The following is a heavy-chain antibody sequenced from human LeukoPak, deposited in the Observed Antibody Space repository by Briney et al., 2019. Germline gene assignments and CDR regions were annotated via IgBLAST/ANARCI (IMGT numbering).Heavy chain of an antibody. CDR2: ITASGTAM. Sequence: PGGSLRLSCAASGFTFSSYSMNWVRQAPGKGLEWVSHITASGTAMFYADSVKGRFTISRDNAKNPLYLQMNSLRDEDTAVYYCANSGSYRFGYWGQGTLVTVSS. J-gene: IGHJ4*02. D-gene: IGHD1-26*01. CDR3: ANSGSYRFGY. V-gene: IGHV3-48*02. CDR1: GFTFSSYS.